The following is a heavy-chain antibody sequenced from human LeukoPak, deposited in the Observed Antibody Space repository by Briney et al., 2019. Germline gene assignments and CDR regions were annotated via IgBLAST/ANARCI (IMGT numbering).Heavy chain of an antibody. J-gene: IGHJ4*02. V-gene: IGHV1-18*01. CDR2: ISAYNGNT. CDR3: ARDASWFGELLFDY. Sequence: ASVKLSCKASGYTFTSYGISWVRQAPGQGLEWMGWISAYNGNTNYAQKLQGRVTMTTDTSTSTAYMELRSLRSDDTPVYYCARDASWFGELLFDYWGQGTLVTVSS. CDR1: GYTFTSYG. D-gene: IGHD3-10*01.